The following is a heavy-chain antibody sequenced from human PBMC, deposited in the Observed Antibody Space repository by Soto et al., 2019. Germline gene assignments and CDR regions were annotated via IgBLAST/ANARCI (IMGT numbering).Heavy chain of an antibody. Sequence: ASVKVSCKASGYTFTSYDINWVRQATGQGLEWMGWISAYNGNTNYAQKLQGRVTMTTDTSTSTAYMELRSLRSDDTAVYYCARADPQGGYEAYWGQGTLVTVSS. D-gene: IGHD5-12*01. CDR1: GYTFTSYD. V-gene: IGHV1-18*01. J-gene: IGHJ4*02. CDR3: ARADPQGGYEAY. CDR2: ISAYNGNT.